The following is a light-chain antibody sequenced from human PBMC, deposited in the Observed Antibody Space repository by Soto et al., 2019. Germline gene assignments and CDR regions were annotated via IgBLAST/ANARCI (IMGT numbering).Light chain of an antibody. J-gene: IGKJ4*01. V-gene: IGKV1-9*01. CDR1: QGISSY. CDR3: QQLKSYPLT. Sequence: DIQLTQSPSFPSASVGDRVTITCRASQGISSYLAWCQQKPGKAPKLLIYGASTLQSGVPSRFSGSGSGTEFTLTISSLQPEDFATYYCQQLKSYPLTFGGGTKVEIK. CDR2: GAS.